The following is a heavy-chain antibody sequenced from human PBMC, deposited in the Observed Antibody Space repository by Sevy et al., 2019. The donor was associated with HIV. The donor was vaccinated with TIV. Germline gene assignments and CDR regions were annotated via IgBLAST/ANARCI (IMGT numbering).Heavy chain of an antibody. Sequence: ASVKVSCKFSGYTLSDLSMHWVRQAPGKGLEWLGSFDPEDGERIYAQNFQGRVTMTEDTSTDTAYMGLRSLRSEDTAVYYCAATREYYSDTTGYFDYWGQGTLVTVSS. CDR1: GYTLSDLS. D-gene: IGHD3-22*01. CDR2: FDPEDGER. CDR3: AATREYYSDTTGYFDY. V-gene: IGHV1-24*01. J-gene: IGHJ4*02.